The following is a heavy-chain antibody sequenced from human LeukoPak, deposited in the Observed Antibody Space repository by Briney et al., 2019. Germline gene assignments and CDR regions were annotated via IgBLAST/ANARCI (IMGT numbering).Heavy chain of an antibody. CDR2: ISGSGVRT. Sequence: PSGSLRLSCTASGFTFNIYAMNWVRQAPGQGLEWVAAISGSGVRTRDADSAKGRFTISRDNSKNTLHLQMSSVRAEDTAVYYCAKDHMRSPVTYGYSFDSWGQGTLVTVSS. CDR3: AKDHMRSPVTYGYSFDS. V-gene: IGHV3-23*01. D-gene: IGHD5-18*01. J-gene: IGHJ4*02. CDR1: GFTFNIYA.